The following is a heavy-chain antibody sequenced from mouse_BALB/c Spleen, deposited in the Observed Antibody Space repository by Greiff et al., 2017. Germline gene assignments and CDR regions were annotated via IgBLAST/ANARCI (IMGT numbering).Heavy chain of an antibody. D-gene: IGHD1-1*01. J-gene: IGHJ2*01. CDR2: IDPANGDT. Sequence: EVQLVESGAELVKPGASVKLSCTASGFNIKDTYMHWVKQRPEQGLEWIGRIDPANGDTEYAPKFQGKATMTADTSSNTAYLQLSSLTSEDTAVYYCNALFTTVVGGFDYWGQGTTLTVSS. CDR3: NALFTTVVGGFDY. CDR1: GFNIKDTY. V-gene: IGHV14-4*02.